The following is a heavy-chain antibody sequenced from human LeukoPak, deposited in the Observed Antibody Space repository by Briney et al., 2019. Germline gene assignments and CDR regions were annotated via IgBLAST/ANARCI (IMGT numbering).Heavy chain of an antibody. Sequence: GGSLRLSCAASGFTFSSYGMHWVRQAPGKGLEWVAFIRYDGSNKYYADSVKGRFTISRDNSKNTLYLQMNSLRAEDTAVYYCARATFHYDSSGYYYFDYWGQGTLVTVSS. CDR1: GFTFSSYG. CDR2: IRYDGSNK. D-gene: IGHD3-22*01. V-gene: IGHV3-30*02. CDR3: ARATFHYDSSGYYYFDY. J-gene: IGHJ4*02.